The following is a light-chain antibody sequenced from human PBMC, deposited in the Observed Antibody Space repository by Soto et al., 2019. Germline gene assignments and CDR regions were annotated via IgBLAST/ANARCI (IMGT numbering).Light chain of an antibody. CDR1: SSNIGEGYD. V-gene: IGLV1-40*01. Sequence: QSVLTQPPSVSGAPGQRVTISCTGSSSNIGEGYDVHWYQQLPGTAPKLLIYGNNNRPSGVPDRFSGSKSGTSASLAITGVQAEDEADYYCQCYASSLSGDWVFGGGTKLTVL. CDR3: QCYASSLSGDWV. CDR2: GNN. J-gene: IGLJ3*02.